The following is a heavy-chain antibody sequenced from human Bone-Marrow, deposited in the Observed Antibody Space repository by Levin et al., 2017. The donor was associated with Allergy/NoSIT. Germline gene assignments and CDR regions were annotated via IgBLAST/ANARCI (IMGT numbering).Heavy chain of an antibody. Sequence: LSLTCAASGFTFSSSSMSWLRQAPGKGLEWVAYIGGGGATIFYADSVKGRFTISRDNARNSLYLQMNSLRAEDTAVYHCARGRGYSGYFHDWGQGTLVAVSS. V-gene: IGHV3-48*01. CDR3: ARGRGYSGYFHD. D-gene: IGHD5-12*01. CDR2: IGGGGATI. J-gene: IGHJ4*02. CDR1: GFTFSSSS.